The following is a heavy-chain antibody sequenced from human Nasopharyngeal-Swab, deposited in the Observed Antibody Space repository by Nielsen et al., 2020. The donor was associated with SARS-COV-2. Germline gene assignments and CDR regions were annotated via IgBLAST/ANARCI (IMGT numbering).Heavy chain of an antibody. J-gene: IGHJ4*02. Sequence: GRQLPGKGLEWMGIIYPGDSDTRYSPSFQGQVTISADKSISTAYLQWSSLKASDTAMYYCARLNSGSYPDYWGQGTLVTVSS. CDR3: ARLNSGSYPDY. D-gene: IGHD1-26*01. CDR2: IYPGDSDT. V-gene: IGHV5-51*01.